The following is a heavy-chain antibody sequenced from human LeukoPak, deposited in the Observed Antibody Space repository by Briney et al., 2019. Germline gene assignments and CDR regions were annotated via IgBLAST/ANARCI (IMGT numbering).Heavy chain of an antibody. V-gene: IGHV3-21*01. CDR3: ARGGYTGYDFALDY. CDR1: GFTFSSYS. Sequence: GGSLRLSCAASGFTFSSYSMNWVRQAPGKGLEWVSSISSTSSYIYYADSVQGRFTISRDNAKNSLYLQMNSLRAEDTAVYYCARGGYTGYDFALDYWGQGTLVTVSS. D-gene: IGHD5-12*01. J-gene: IGHJ4*02. CDR2: ISSTSSYI.